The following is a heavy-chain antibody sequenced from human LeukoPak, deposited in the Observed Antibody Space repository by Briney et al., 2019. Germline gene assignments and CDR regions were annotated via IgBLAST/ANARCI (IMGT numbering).Heavy chain of an antibody. Sequence: SETLSLTCTVSGGSISSYYWSWIRQPAGKGLEWIGRIYTSGSTNYNPSLKSRVTMSVDTSKNQFSLKLSSVTAADTAVYYCAREAVAGPLLFWFDPWGQGTLVTVSS. V-gene: IGHV4-4*07. CDR2: IYTSGST. D-gene: IGHD6-19*01. CDR3: AREAVAGPLLFWFDP. CDR1: GGSISSYY. J-gene: IGHJ5*02.